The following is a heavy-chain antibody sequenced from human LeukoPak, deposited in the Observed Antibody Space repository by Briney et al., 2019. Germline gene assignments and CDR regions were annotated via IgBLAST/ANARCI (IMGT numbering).Heavy chain of an antibody. CDR2: IYYSGST. CDR3: ARGYYDSSGYSDAFDI. CDR1: GGSISSYY. J-gene: IGHJ3*02. V-gene: IGHV4-59*01. D-gene: IGHD3-22*01. Sequence: SETLSLTCTVSGGSISSYYWSWIRQPPGKGLEWIGYIYYSGSTNYNPSLKIRVTISVDTSKNQFSLKLSSVTAADTAVYYCARGYYDSSGYSDAFDIWGQGTMVTVSS.